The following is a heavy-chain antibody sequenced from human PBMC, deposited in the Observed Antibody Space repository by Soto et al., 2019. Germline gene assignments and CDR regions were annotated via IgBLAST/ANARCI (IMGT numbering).Heavy chain of an antibody. CDR1: GGSFRCSY. Sequence: SETLPLTCAVYGGSFRCSYWSWFRQPPGKGLEWIGEINHSGSTNYSPSLKSRVTISVDTSKNQFSLKLSSVTAADTAVYYCAREPTYYGSGSYDYWGQGTLVT. D-gene: IGHD3-10*01. J-gene: IGHJ4*02. V-gene: IGHV4-34*01. CDR3: AREPTYYGSGSYDY. CDR2: INHSGST.